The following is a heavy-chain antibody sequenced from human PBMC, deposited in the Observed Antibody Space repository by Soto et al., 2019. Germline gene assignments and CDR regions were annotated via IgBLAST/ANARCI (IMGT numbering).Heavy chain of an antibody. D-gene: IGHD2-15*01. Sequence: GESLKISCKGSGYSFTSYWIGWVRQMPGKGLEWMGIIYPGDSDTRYSPSFQGQVTISADKSISTAYLQWSSLKASDTAMYYCARQYCSGGSCYGMDVWGQGTTVTVSS. CDR2: IYPGDSDT. V-gene: IGHV5-51*01. J-gene: IGHJ6*02. CDR3: ARQYCSGGSCYGMDV. CDR1: GYSFTSYW.